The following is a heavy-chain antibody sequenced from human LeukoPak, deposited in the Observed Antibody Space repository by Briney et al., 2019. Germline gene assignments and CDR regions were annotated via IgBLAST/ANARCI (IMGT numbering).Heavy chain of an antibody. CDR1: GGSFSGYY. CDR2: VNHSGST. D-gene: IGHD3-3*01. V-gene: IGHV4-34*01. J-gene: IGHJ4*02. CDR3: ARGRRDDFWSGYSLYYFDY. Sequence: SETLPLTCAVYGGSFSGYYWSWIRQPPGKGLEWIGEVNHSGSTNYNPSLKSRVSISVDTSKNQFSLRLNSVTAADTAVYYCARGRRDDFWSGYSLYYFDYWGQGTLVTVSS.